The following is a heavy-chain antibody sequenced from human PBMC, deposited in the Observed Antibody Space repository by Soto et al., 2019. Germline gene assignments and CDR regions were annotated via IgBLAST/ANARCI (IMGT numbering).Heavy chain of an antibody. CDR2: INHSGST. J-gene: IGHJ5*02. D-gene: IGHD3-10*01. CDR3: ARVRSYGSGSAASYYKVPWFDP. CDR1: GVSFRGYY. V-gene: IGHV4-34*01. Sequence: SETLSLTCAVYGVSFRGYYWSWIHQSPGKGLQWIGEINHSGSTNYNPSLKSRVTISVDTSKNQFYLKLTSATAADTAVYYCARVRSYGSGSAASYYKVPWFDPWGQGTQVTVS.